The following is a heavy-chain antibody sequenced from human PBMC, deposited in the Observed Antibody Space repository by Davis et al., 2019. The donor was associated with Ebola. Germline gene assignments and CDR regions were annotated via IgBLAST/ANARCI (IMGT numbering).Heavy chain of an antibody. CDR1: GFTFSHYW. Sequence: GESLKISCAASGFTFSHYWMSWVRQAPGKGPEWVAIIKQDGSEKYYVDSVKGRFTISRDNAKNSLFMQMNSLRAEETAVYYCVSGDGRGSSYDMDVWGQRTTVTVSS. CDR3: VSGDGRGSSYDMDV. V-gene: IGHV3-7*03. J-gene: IGHJ6*02. CDR2: IKQDGSEK. D-gene: IGHD5-12*01.